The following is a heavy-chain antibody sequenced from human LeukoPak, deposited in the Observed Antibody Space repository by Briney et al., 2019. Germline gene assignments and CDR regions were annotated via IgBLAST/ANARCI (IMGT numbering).Heavy chain of an antibody. V-gene: IGHV2-70*11. Sequence: SGPTLVNPTQTLTLTRTFSGFSLSTSGMCVSWIRQPPGKALEWLARIDWDDAKYYSTSLKTRLTVSRDTSKNQVVLTMTNMDPVDTATYYCARTLIAAAGINYFDYWGQGTLVTVSS. CDR1: GFSLSTSGMC. J-gene: IGHJ4*02. CDR2: IDWDDAK. CDR3: ARTLIAAAGINYFDY. D-gene: IGHD6-13*01.